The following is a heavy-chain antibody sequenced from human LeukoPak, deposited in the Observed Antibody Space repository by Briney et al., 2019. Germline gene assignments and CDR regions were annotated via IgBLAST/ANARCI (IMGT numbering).Heavy chain of an antibody. D-gene: IGHD3-16*01. Sequence: SESLSLTCAVSVGSISSYYCGWIRQPPGRGLEWVGYIYYSGSTNYNPSLQSGVTISVDTSKNQFSLKLSSVTAADTAVYYCARQSTPITYYDYVWETCAVDYFDYWGRGTLVTVSS. J-gene: IGHJ4*02. CDR2: IYYSGST. V-gene: IGHV4-59*08. CDR3: ARQSTPITYYDYVWETCAVDYFDY. CDR1: VGSISSYY.